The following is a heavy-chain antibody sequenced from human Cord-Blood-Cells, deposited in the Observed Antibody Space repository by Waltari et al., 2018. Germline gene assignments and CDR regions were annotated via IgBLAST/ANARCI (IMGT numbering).Heavy chain of an antibody. Sequence: QVQLVQSGAEVKKPGASVKVSCKASGYTFTGYYMHWVRQAPGQGLEWMGWINPNSGGTNYAQKFQGRVTMTRDTSISTAYMELSRLRSDDTAVYYCAREWGYSYGFQYFQHWGQGTLVTVSS. CDR3: AREWGYSYGFQYFQH. CDR2: INPNSGGT. J-gene: IGHJ1*01. D-gene: IGHD5-18*01. CDR1: GYTFTGYY. V-gene: IGHV1-2*02.